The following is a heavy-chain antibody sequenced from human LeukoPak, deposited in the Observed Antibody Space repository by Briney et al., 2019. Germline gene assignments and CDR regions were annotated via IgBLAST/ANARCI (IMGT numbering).Heavy chain of an antibody. CDR3: AKDRTGKSLDWSATFDY. D-gene: IGHD3/OR15-3a*01. Sequence: PGGSLRLSCAASGFTFDDYAMHWVRQVPGKGLEWVSLINWDGDTIYYADSFKGRFTISRDNTKNSLYLQMNSLRVEDTAFYYCAKDRTGKSLDWSATFDYWGQGTLVTVSS. CDR2: INWDGDTI. J-gene: IGHJ4*02. V-gene: IGHV3-43D*03. CDR1: GFTFDDYA.